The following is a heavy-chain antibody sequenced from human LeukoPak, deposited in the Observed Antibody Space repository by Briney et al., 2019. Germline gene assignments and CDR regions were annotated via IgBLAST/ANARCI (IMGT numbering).Heavy chain of an antibody. V-gene: IGHV5-51*01. CDR2: IYPGDSDT. CDR1: GYSFTTYW. CDR3: ARSYCSSISCYIGQAIDY. D-gene: IGHD2-2*02. J-gene: IGHJ4*02. Sequence: GESLKISCQGSGYSFTTYWIGWVRQMPGKGLEWMGIIYPGDSDTRYSPSFQGQVTISADKSISTAYLQWSSLKAADTAMYYCARSYCSSISCYIGQAIDYWGQGTLVAVSS.